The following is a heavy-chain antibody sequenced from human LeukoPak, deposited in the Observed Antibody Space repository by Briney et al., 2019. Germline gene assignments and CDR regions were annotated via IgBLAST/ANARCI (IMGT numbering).Heavy chain of an antibody. J-gene: IGHJ4*02. D-gene: IGHD2-2*01. CDR1: GFTFNNAW. V-gene: IGHV3-15*01. CDR2: IKSKTDGGTT. CDR3: TTDQYSGTMTFDY. Sequence: PGGSLRLXCAASGFTFNNAWMSWVRQAPGKGLEWVGRIKSKTDGGTTDYAAPVKGRLTISRDDSKNTLYLRMNSLKIEDTAVYYCTTDQYSGTMTFDYWGQGALVTVSS.